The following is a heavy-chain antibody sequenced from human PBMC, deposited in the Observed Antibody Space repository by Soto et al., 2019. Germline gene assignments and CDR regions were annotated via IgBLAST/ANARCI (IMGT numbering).Heavy chain of an antibody. D-gene: IGHD6-13*01. CDR2: ITGSGGKT. CDR1: GFTFSSYS. J-gene: IGHJ6*02. CDR3: AKGIAAMDV. V-gene: IGHV3-23*01. Sequence: PGGSLRLSCAASGFTFSSYSMSWVRQAPGQGLGWVASITGSGGKTYYADSVKGRFTISRDNSKNTVYLQMNSLRADDTAVYYCAKGIAAMDVWGQGTTVTVSS.